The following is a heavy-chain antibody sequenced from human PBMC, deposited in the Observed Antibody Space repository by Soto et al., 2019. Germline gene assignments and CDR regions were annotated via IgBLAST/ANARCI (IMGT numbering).Heavy chain of an antibody. J-gene: IGHJ6*03. CDR1: GGSISSSSSS. Sequence: PSETLSLTCTVSGGSISSSSSSWGWIRQPPGKGLEWLGIISYSGSTYYSPSLKSRVTISVDASKNLFSLKLSSVTAADTAVYYCARTYVTEGVVVPASKDFMDVWXKGTTVTVAS. CDR3: ARTYVTEGVVVPASKDFMDV. D-gene: IGHD2-2*01. CDR2: ISYSGST. V-gene: IGHV4-39*01.